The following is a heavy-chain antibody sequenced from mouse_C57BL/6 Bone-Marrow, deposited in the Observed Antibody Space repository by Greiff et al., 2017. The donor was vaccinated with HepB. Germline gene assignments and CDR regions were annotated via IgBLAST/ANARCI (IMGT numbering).Heavy chain of an antibody. CDR3: ADGSYAMDY. CDR1: GFTFSDYG. D-gene: IGHD1-1*01. J-gene: IGHJ4*01. Sequence: EVMLVESGGGLVKPGGSLKLSCAASGFTFSDYGMHWVRQAPEKGLEWVAYISSGSSTIYYADTVKGRFTISRDNAKNTLFLQMTSLRSGDTAMYYCADGSYAMDYWGQGTSVTVSS. V-gene: IGHV5-17*01. CDR2: ISSGSSTI.